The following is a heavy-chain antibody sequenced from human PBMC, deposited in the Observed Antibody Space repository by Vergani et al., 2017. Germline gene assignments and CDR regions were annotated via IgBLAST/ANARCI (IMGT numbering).Heavy chain of an antibody. CDR2: IYYSGST. D-gene: IGHD2-2*01. CDR1: GGSISSGDYY. CDR3: ARAISVVPAAKSSWFDP. J-gene: IGHJ5*02. Sequence: QVQLQESGPGLVKPSQTLSLTCTVSGGSISSGDYYWSWIRQPPGKGLEWIGYIYYSGSTYYNPSLKSRVTISVDTSKNQFSLKLSSVTAADTAVYYCARAISVVPAAKSSWFDPWGQGTLVTVYS. V-gene: IGHV4-30-4*08.